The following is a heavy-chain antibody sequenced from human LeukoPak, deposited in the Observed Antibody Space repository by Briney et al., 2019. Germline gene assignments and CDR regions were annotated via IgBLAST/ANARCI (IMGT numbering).Heavy chain of an antibody. CDR2: ITPILRPA. Sequence: SVKVSCKASGGTFDNYGISWVRQAPGQGLEWMGGITPILRPANYAQRFQGRVTMTADESTSTAYMELSSLTSEDTALYYCARGGIVVAETWFDYWGQGTLVTVSS. D-gene: IGHD6-19*01. J-gene: IGHJ4*02. V-gene: IGHV1-69*13. CDR3: ARGGIVVAETWFDY. CDR1: GGTFDNYG.